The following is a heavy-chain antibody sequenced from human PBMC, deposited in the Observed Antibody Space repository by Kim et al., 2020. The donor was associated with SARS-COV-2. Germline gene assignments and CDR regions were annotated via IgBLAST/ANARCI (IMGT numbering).Heavy chain of an antibody. Sequence: SETLSLTCTVSGGSISSGGYYWSWIRQHPGKGLEWIGYIYYSGSTYYNPSLKSRVTISVDTSKNQFSLKLSSVTAADTAVYYCAREKRITMVRGFDYWGQGTLVTVSS. V-gene: IGHV4-31*03. D-gene: IGHD3-10*01. J-gene: IGHJ4*02. CDR1: GGSISSGGYY. CDR2: IYYSGST. CDR3: AREKRITMVRGFDY.